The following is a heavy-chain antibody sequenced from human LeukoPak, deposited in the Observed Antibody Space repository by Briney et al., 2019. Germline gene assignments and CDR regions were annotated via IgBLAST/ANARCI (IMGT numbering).Heavy chain of an antibody. CDR2: MYYSGST. J-gene: IGHJ6*03. D-gene: IGHD3-10*01. Sequence: SQTLSLTCTVSGGSISSGDYYWRWIRQPPGKGLEWVAYMYYSGSTYYNPSLKSRVTMSVDTSKNQFSLKLSSVTAADTAVYYCARGYYGSGSHCCHMDVWGKGTTITVS. CDR3: ARGYYGSGSHCCHMDV. CDR1: GGSISSGDYY. V-gene: IGHV4-30-4*01.